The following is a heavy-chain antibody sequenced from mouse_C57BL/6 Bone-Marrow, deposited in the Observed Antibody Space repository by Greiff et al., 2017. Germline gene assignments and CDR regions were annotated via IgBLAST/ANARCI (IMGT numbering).Heavy chain of an antibody. CDR3: ARDWLFDY. J-gene: IGHJ2*01. D-gene: IGHD4-1*01. Sequence: QVQLQQSGAELVRPGASVKLSCKASGYTFTDYYINWVKQRPGQGLEWIARIYPGSGNTYYNEKFKGKATLTAEKSSSTAYMQLSSLTSEDSAVYFCARDWLFDYWGQGTTLTVSS. CDR1: GYTFTDYY. CDR2: IYPGSGNT. V-gene: IGHV1-76*01.